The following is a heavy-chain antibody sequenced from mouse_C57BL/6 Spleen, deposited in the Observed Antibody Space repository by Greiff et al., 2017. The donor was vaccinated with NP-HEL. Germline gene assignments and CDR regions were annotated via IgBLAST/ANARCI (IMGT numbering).Heavy chain of an antibody. CDR2: IYPGDGDT. D-gene: IGHD2-3*01. J-gene: IGHJ2*01. CDR3: ARERSDGYYKKYFDY. Sequence: QVQLQQSGPELVKPGASVKISCKASGYAFSSSWMNWVKQRPGKGLEWIGRIYPGDGDTNYNGKFKGKATLTADKSSSTAYMQLSSLTSEDSAVYFCARERSDGYYKKYFDYWGQGTTLTVSS. V-gene: IGHV1-82*01. CDR1: GYAFSSSW.